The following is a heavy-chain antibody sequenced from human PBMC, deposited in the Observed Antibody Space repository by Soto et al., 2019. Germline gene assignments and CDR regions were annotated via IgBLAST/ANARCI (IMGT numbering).Heavy chain of an antibody. CDR2: IYYSGST. J-gene: IGHJ5*02. V-gene: IGHV4-31*03. D-gene: IGHD2-2*01. Sequence: QVQLQESGPGLVKPSQTLSLTCTVSGGSISSGGYYWSWNLQHPGKGLEWIGYIYYSGSTYYNPSLKSRVTISVDTSKNQFSLKLSSVTAADTAVYYCARGEYCSSTSCYVGWFDPWGQGTLVTVSS. CDR1: GGSISSGGYY. CDR3: ARGEYCSSTSCYVGWFDP.